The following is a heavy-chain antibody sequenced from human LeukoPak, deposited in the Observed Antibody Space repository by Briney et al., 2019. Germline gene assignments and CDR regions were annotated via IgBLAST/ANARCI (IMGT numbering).Heavy chain of an antibody. Sequence: GGSLRLSCAASGFTFSSYAMSWVRQAPGKGLESVSAISGSGGSTYYADSVKGRFTISRDNSKNTLYLQMNSLRAEDTAVYYCAITPPGYYHVYWGQGTLVTVSS. CDR3: AITPPGYYHVY. D-gene: IGHD3-22*01. CDR1: GFTFSSYA. J-gene: IGHJ4*02. CDR2: ISGSGGST. V-gene: IGHV3-23*01.